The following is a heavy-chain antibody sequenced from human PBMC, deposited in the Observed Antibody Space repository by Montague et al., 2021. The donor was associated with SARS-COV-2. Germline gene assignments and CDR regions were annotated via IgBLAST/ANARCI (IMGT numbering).Heavy chain of an antibody. Sequence: SETLSLTCTVSGGSIGSSSYYWGWIRQPPGKGLEWIGSIYYSGSTYYNPSLNSRVTISVDTSKNQFSLKLSSVTAADTAVYYCARFPTSFYYDSKAAPATPDAFDIWGQGTMVTVSS. CDR2: IYYSGST. V-gene: IGHV4-39*01. J-gene: IGHJ3*02. CDR1: GGSIGSSSYY. D-gene: IGHD3-22*01. CDR3: ARFPTSFYYDSKAAPATPDAFDI.